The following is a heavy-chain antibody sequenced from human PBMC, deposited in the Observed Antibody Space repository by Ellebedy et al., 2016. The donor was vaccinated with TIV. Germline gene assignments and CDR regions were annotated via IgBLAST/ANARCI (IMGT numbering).Heavy chain of an antibody. CDR1: GFAVTSNY. Sequence: PGGSLRLSCAASGFAVTSNYMNWVRQAPGKGLEWLSIVYAVGDTYYADSVKARFTISRDTSKNMVYLQMTTLKAEDTAVYYCARAPDLDTPVVDWGQGTLFTVSS. CDR3: ARAPDLDTPVVD. V-gene: IGHV3-66*01. CDR2: VYAVGDT. D-gene: IGHD5-18*01. J-gene: IGHJ4*02.